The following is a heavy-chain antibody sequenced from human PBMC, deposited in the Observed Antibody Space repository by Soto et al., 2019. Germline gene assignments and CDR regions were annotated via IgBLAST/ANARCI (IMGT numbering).Heavy chain of an antibody. CDR3: ARETDSGSYYTFDI. V-gene: IGHV4-59*01. D-gene: IGHD1-26*01. CDR1: GGSISSYY. CDR2: IHNSGST. Sequence: QVQLQESGPGLVKPSETLSLTCTVSGGSISSYYWSWIRQPPGKGLEWIGNIHNSGSTNYKPSLKSRVTISVDTSKNQFSLKLSSVTAADTAVYYCARETDSGSYYTFDICGQGTMVTVSS. J-gene: IGHJ3*02.